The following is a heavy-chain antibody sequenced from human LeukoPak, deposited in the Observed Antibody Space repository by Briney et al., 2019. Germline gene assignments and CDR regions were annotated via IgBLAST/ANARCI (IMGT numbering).Heavy chain of an antibody. CDR1: GFTFSSYG. D-gene: IGHD5-24*01. V-gene: IGHV3-30*03. Sequence: GGSLRLSCAASGFTFSSYGMHWVRQAPGKGLEWVAVISYDGSNKYYADSVKGRFTISRDNSKNTLYLQMNSLRAEDTAVYYCARGDRWLQLSGYFDYWGQGTLVTVSS. CDR2: ISYDGSNK. J-gene: IGHJ4*02. CDR3: ARGDRWLQLSGYFDY.